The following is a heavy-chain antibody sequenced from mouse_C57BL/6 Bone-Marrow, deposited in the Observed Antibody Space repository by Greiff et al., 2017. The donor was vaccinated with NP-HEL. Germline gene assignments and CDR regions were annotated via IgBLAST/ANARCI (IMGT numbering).Heavy chain of an antibody. CDR1: GYSITSGYY. CDR2: ISYDGSN. Sequence: EVKLMESGPGLVKPSPSLSLTCSVTGYSITSGYYWYWIRQLPGNKLEWMGYISYDGSNNYNPSFKNRISITRDTSKNQFFLKLNSVTTEDTATYYCARAYDYGAGAMDYWGQGTSVTVSS. D-gene: IGHD2-4*01. CDR3: ARAYDYGAGAMDY. V-gene: IGHV3-6*01. J-gene: IGHJ4*01.